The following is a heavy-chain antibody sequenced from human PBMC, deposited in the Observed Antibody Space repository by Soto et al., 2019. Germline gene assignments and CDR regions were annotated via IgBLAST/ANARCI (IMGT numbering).Heavy chain of an antibody. CDR1: GFTFSSYA. CDR2: ISYDGSNK. J-gene: IGHJ5*02. D-gene: IGHD6-13*01. CDR3: ARDSLGIAAAGNWFDP. Sequence: GGSLRLSCAASGFTFSSYAMHWVRQAPGKGLEWVAVISYDGSNKYYADSVKGRFTISRDNSKNTLYLQMNSLRAEDTAVYYCARDSLGIAAAGNWFDPWGQGTLVTVSS. V-gene: IGHV3-30-3*01.